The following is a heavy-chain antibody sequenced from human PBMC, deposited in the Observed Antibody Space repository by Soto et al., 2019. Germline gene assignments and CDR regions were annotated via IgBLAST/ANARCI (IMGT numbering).Heavy chain of an antibody. D-gene: IGHD3-22*01. V-gene: IGHV1-3*01. CDR1: GYTFTSYY. CDR3: ARDPDYYDSSGYPADY. Sequence: GASVKVSCKASGYTFTSYYMHRVRQAPGQRLEWMGWINAGNGNTKYSQKFQGRVTITRDTSASTAYMELSSLRSEDTAVYYCARDPDYYDSSGYPADYWGQGTLVTVSS. CDR2: INAGNGNT. J-gene: IGHJ4*02.